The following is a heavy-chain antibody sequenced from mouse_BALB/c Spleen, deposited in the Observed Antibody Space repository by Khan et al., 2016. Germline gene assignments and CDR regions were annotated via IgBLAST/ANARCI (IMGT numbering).Heavy chain of an antibody. CDR3: AKGGRTDYDGMDY. V-gene: IGHV1-77*01. J-gene: IGHJ4*01. CDR1: GYTFTDYY. Sequence: QVQLQQSGAELARPGASVKLSCKASGYTFTDYYINWVKQRTGQGLEWIGEIYPGNGNTFYNEKFKGKAALTADKSSSTAYMQLSSLTSEDSAVDFSAKGGRTDYDGMDYWGQGTSVTVSS. CDR2: IYPGNGNT. D-gene: IGHD1-1*01.